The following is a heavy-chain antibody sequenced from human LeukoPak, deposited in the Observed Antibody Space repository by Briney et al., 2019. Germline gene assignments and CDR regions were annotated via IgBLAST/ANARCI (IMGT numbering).Heavy chain of an antibody. J-gene: IGHJ4*02. CDR1: GFTFSSYA. Sequence: GRSLRLSCAASGFTFSSYAMHWVRQAPGKGLEWVAVISYDGSNKYYADSVKGRFTISRDNSKNTLYLQMNSLRAEDTAVYYCARAAPDYYYDSSGYYEGGREYFDYWGQGTLVTVSS. D-gene: IGHD3-22*01. CDR2: ISYDGSNK. V-gene: IGHV3-30-3*01. CDR3: ARAAPDYYYDSSGYYEGGREYFDY.